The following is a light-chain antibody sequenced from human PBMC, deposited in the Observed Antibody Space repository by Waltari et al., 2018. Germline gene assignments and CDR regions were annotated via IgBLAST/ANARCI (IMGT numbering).Light chain of an antibody. CDR1: QGISSA. CDR3: HQYHDWPQT. Sequence: AIQLTQSPSSLSASVGDRVTITCRASQGISSALAWYQQKPGKAPKLLIYDASSVESGVPSRFSGSGSGTDFTLTISSLQSEDFAVYCCHQYHDWPQTFGQGTKVELK. V-gene: IGKV1D-13*01. J-gene: IGKJ1*01. CDR2: DAS.